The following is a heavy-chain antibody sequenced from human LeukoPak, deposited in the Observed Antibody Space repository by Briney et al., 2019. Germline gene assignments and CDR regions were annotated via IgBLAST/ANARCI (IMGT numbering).Heavy chain of an antibody. V-gene: IGHV1-18*01. D-gene: IGHD3-3*01. CDR2: ISAYNGNT. J-gene: IGHJ5*02. CDR3: AREGGVVFGMVTQDARFDP. Sequence: ASVKVSCKASGYTFTSYGISWVRQAPGQGLEWMGWISAYNGNTNYAQKLQGSVTMTTDTSTSTAYMELRSLRSDDTAVYYCAREGGVVFGMVTQDARFDPWGQGTLVTVSS. CDR1: GYTFTSYG.